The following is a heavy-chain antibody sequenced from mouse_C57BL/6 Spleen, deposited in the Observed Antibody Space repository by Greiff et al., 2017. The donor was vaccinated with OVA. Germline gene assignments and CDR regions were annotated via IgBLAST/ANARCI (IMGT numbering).Heavy chain of an antibody. J-gene: IGHJ2*01. Sequence: EVQVVESGGGLVQPRGSLSLSCAASGFTFTDYYMSWVRQPPGKALEWLGFIRNKANGYTTEYSASVKGRFTISRDNSQSILYLQMNALRTEDSATYYCARGIHYYGSSHPYFDYWGQGTTLTVSS. CDR3: ARGIHYYGSSHPYFDY. V-gene: IGHV7-3*01. CDR2: IRNKANGYTT. CDR1: GFTFTDYY. D-gene: IGHD1-1*01.